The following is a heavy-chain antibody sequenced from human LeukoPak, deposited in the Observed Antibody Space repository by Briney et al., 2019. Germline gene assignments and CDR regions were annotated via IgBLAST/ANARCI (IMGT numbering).Heavy chain of an antibody. V-gene: IGHV4-31*03. CDR2: IYYSGST. CDR3: ARDDISGGSSNY. CDR1: GGSISSGGYY. D-gene: IGHD2-15*01. Sequence: SQTLSLTCTVSGGSISSGGYYWSWIRQHPGKGLEWIGYIYYSGSTYYNPSLKSRVTISVDTSKNQFSLKLSSVTAADSAVYYCARDDISGGSSNYWGQGTLVTVSS. J-gene: IGHJ4*02.